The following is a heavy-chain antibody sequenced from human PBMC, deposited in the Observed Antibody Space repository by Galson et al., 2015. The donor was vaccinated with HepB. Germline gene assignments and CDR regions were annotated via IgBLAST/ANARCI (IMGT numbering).Heavy chain of an antibody. J-gene: IGHJ1*01. CDR1: GSTFNNYA. CDR2: ISYDGINK. Sequence: SLRLSCAASGSTFNNYAINWVRQAPGKGLERVAVISYDGINKWYADSVKGRFTISRDNSKNTVYLQINSLRAEDTAVYFCAVCFSTSCYAAENFQHWGQGTLVTASS. D-gene: IGHD2-2*01. V-gene: IGHV3-30-3*01. CDR3: AVCFSTSCYAAENFQH.